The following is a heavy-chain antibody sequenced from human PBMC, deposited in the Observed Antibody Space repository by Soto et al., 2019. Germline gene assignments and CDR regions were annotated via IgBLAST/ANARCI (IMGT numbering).Heavy chain of an antibody. Sequence: SETLSLTCTVSGGSISSYYWSWIRQPPGKGLEWIGYIYYSGSTNYNPSLKSRVTISVDTSKNQFSLKLSSVTAADTAVYYCARELLVGATDYWGQGTLVTVSS. CDR1: GGSISSYY. V-gene: IGHV4-59*01. J-gene: IGHJ4*02. CDR3: ARELLVGATDY. D-gene: IGHD1-26*01. CDR2: IYYSGST.